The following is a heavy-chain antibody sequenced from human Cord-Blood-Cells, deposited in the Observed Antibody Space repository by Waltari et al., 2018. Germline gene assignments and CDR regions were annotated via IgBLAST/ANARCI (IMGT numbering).Heavy chain of an antibody. V-gene: IGHV4-59*08. CDR3: ARHPPGGSYYFDY. CDR1: GGSISSYS. D-gene: IGHD1-26*01. J-gene: IGHJ4*02. CDR2: IYYSGST. Sequence: QVQLQESGPGLVKPSETLSLTCTVPGGSISSYSWSWIRQPPGKGLEWIGYIYYSGSTNYNPSLKSRVTISVDTSKNQFSLKLSSVTAADTAVYYCARHPPGGSYYFDYWGQGTLVTVSS.